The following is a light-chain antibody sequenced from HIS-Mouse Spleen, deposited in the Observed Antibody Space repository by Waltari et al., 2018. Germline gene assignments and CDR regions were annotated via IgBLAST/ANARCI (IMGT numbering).Light chain of an antibody. J-gene: IGLJ3*02. Sequence: QSVLTQPPSASGTPGQRVTISRSGRSSNLGSKIVLWYQQPPGTAPKLLIYRNNQRPSGVPDRFSGSKSGPSASLAISGLRSEDEADYYCAAWDDSLSGPVFGGGTKLTVL. CDR1: SSNLGSKI. V-gene: IGLV1-47*01. CDR2: RNN. CDR3: AAWDDSLSGPV.